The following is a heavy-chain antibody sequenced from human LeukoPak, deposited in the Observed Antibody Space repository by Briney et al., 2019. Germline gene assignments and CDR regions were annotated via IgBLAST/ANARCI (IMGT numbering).Heavy chain of an antibody. J-gene: IGHJ6*02. Sequence: PGGSLRLSCAASGFTFDDYAMHWVRQAPGKGVEWVSLISGDGGSIYYADSVKGRFTISRDNSKNSLYLQMNSLRTEDTALYYCAKDIPKGYSSGWYSNYYYGMDVWGQGTTVTVSS. CDR1: GFTFDDYA. CDR2: ISGDGGSI. CDR3: AKDIPKGYSSGWYSNYYYGMDV. V-gene: IGHV3-43*02. D-gene: IGHD6-19*01.